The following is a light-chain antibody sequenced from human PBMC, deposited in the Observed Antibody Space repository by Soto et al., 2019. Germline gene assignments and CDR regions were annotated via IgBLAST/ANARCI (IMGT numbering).Light chain of an antibody. CDR1: SSDVGAFNY. J-gene: IGLJ1*01. V-gene: IGLV2-14*01. Sequence: QSVLTQPASVSGSPGQSITISCTGTSSDVGAFNYVSWYLQYPGKAPKLMIYEVGNRPSGVYNRFSGSKSGNTASLTISGLQAEDEADYYCCSYASGSIYVFGTGTKVTVL. CDR3: CSYASGSIYV. CDR2: EVG.